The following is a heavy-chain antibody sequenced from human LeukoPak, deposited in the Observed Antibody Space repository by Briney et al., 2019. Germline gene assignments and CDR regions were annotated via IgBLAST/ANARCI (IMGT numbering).Heavy chain of an antibody. CDR2: INPNSGGT. D-gene: IGHD3-10*01. Sequence: ASVKVSCKASGYTFTGYYMHWVRQAPGQGLEWMGWINPNSGGTNYAQKFQGRVTMTRDTSISTAYMELSRLRSDDTAVYYCARDWVDGTGRAGAAFDIWGQGTMVTFSS. V-gene: IGHV1-2*02. CDR3: ARDWVDGTGRAGAAFDI. J-gene: IGHJ3*02. CDR1: GYTFTGYY.